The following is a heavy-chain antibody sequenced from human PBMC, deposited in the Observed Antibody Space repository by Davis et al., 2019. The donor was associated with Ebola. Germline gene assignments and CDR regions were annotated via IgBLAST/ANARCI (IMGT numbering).Heavy chain of an antibody. CDR1: GFTFSDYW. Sequence: PGGSLRLSCDVSGFTFSDYWMSWVRQAPGKGLEWVANIKQDGSEKYYVGSVKGRFTISRDNAKNSLYLQMNSLFAEDTAVYYCFPTGSNLFDYRGQGTLVTVSS. J-gene: IGHJ4*02. CDR3: FPTGSNLFDY. V-gene: IGHV3-7*01. CDR2: IKQDGSEK. D-gene: IGHD2-2*01.